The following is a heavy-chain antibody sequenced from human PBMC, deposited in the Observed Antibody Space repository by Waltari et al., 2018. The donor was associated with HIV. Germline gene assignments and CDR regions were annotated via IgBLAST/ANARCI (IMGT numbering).Heavy chain of an antibody. D-gene: IGHD3-22*01. CDR2: ISGSGGST. V-gene: IGHV3-23*01. Sequence: EVQLLESGGGLVQPGGSPRLSCAASGLTFSSSAMSWVRQAPGKVLRWVSAISGSGGSTYYADSVKGRFTISRDNSKNTLYLQMNSLRAEDTAVYYCAKVGYDSSGYSDYWGQGTLVTVSS. CDR3: AKVGYDSSGYSDY. CDR1: GLTFSSSA. J-gene: IGHJ4*02.